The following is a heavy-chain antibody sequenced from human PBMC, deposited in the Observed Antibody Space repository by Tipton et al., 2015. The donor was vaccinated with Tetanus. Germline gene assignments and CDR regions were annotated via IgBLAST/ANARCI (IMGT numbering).Heavy chain of an antibody. Sequence: GSLRLSCTVSGGSVRSGDYDWNWIRQPPGKGLEWIGYVHHSGRTNKSPSPKSRVTLSIDKSKNQFSLRLTSVTAADTAVYYCARANNDYPKKGPFDYWGQGARVIVSS. D-gene: IGHD1-1*01. CDR1: GGSVRSGDYD. CDR3: ARANNDYPKKGPFDY. V-gene: IGHV4-61*08. J-gene: IGHJ4*02. CDR2: VHHSGRT.